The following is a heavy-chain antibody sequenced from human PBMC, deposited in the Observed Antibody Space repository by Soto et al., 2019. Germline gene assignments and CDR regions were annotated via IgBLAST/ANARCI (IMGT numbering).Heavy chain of an antibody. D-gene: IGHD1-1*01. CDR3: ASWHEREHAYDV. V-gene: IGHV3-53*01. Sequence: DVHLVESGGGLIQPGESPRLSCAAFGLTVSGKKYVAWVRQAPGKGLEWVSALYDVDGSFYADSVKGRFTTSSDSSKTTVYLQMNGLRPDDTAVYYCASWHEREHAYDVWGQGTTVTVSS. CDR1: GLTVSGKKY. CDR2: LYDVDGS. J-gene: IGHJ3*01.